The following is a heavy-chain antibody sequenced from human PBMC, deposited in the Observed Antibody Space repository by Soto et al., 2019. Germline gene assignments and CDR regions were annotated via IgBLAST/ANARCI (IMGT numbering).Heavy chain of an antibody. CDR2: ISAYNGNT. J-gene: IGHJ5*02. CDR3: ARGGVGAIFGVVPPMNWFDP. Sequence: GASVKVSCKASGYTFTSYGISWVRHAPGQRLEWMGWISAYNGNTNYAQKLQGRVSMTTDTSTTTAYMELRSLISDDTAVYYCARGGVGAIFGVVPPMNWFDPWGQGTLVTLL. V-gene: IGHV1-18*01. CDR1: GYTFTSYG. D-gene: IGHD3-3*01.